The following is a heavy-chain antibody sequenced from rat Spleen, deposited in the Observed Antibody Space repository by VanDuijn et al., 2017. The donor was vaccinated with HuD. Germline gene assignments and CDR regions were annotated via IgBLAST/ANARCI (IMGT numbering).Heavy chain of an antibody. J-gene: IGHJ2*01. CDR1: GFTFSTYW. CDR2: ISSDGGIT. Sequence: EVQLVESGGGLVQPGRSLKLSCVASGFTFSTYWMYWVRQAPGKGLEWVSSISSDGGITYYPDSVKGRFTISRDNAKNTLYLQLNSLRSEDTATYYCARHYFDYWGQGVMVTVSS. CDR3: ARHYFDY. V-gene: IGHV5-58*01.